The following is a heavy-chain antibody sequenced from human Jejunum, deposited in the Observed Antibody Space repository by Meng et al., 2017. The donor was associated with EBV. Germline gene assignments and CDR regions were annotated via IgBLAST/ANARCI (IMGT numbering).Heavy chain of an antibody. V-gene: IGHV4-34*02. Sequence: QGQVKPWGAGPLRPTETLSLTCAVYGGSFSGYYWSWVRQPPGRGLEYIGEVHFSGITNYTPSLKSRVTMSVDASKNQFSLRLTSVTAADTAVYYCARGVRARYSSMSSGAFYFDFWGQGALVTVSS. CDR3: ARGVRARYSSMSSGAFYFDF. CDR1: GGSFSGYY. J-gene: IGHJ4*02. D-gene: IGHD5-18*01. CDR2: VHFSGIT.